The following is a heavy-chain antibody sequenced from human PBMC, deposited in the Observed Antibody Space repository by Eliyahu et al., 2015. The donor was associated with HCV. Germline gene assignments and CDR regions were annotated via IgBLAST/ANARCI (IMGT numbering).Heavy chain of an antibody. J-gene: IGHJ4*02. CDR3: ARDVGWHNYDY. CDR2: IKEDGSAK. D-gene: IGHD1/OR15-1a*01. V-gene: IGHV3-7*01. CDR1: GFSLSRYW. Sequence: EVQLVESGGGLVQPGGSLKLSCVASGFSLSRYWMSWVRQAPGKGLEWVANIKEDGSAKYYGDSVKGRFTISRDNAKNSLYMQMDSLRAEDTAVYYCARDVGWHNYDYWGQGSLVTVSS.